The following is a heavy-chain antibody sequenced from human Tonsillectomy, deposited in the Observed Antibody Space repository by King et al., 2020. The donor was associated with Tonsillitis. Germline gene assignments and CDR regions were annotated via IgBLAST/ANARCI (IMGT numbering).Heavy chain of an antibody. D-gene: IGHD3-16*02. CDR1: GFTFSSYE. J-gene: IGHJ3*02. CDR3: ARDRNYDYVWGSYRPDAFDI. V-gene: IGHV3-48*03. CDR2: ISSSGSTI. Sequence: VQLVESGGGLVQPGGSLRLSCAASGFTFSSYEMNWVRQAPGKGLEWVSYISSSGSTIYYADSVKGRFTISRDNAKNSLYLQMNSLRAEDTAVYYCARDRNYDYVWGSYRPDAFDIWGHGTMVTVSS.